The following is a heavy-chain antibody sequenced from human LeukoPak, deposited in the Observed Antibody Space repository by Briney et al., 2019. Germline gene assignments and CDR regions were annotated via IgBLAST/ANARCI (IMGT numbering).Heavy chain of an antibody. CDR3: ARAWGVYDYVWGSYRPYYFDY. CDR1: GGSISSGGYS. J-gene: IGHJ4*02. D-gene: IGHD3-16*02. CDR2: IYHSGST. V-gene: IGHV4-30-2*01. Sequence: SETLSLTCAVSGGSISSGGYSWSWIRQPPGTGLEWIGYIYHSGSTYYNPSLKSRVTISVDRSKNQFSLKLSSVTAADTAVYYCARAWGVYDYVWGSYRPYYFDYWGQGTLVTVSS.